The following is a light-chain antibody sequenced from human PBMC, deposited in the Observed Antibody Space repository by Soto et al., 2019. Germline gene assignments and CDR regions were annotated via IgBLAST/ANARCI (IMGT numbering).Light chain of an antibody. CDR3: LQYNNLTPIT. V-gene: IGKV3-15*01. CDR1: QSVSSN. Sequence: EIVMTQSPATLSVSPGERATLSCRASQSVSSNLAWYQQKPGQAPRLLIYGASTRATGIPARFSGTGSGTEFTLTISSLRSQVFAAYYCLQYNNLTPITFGQGTRLEIK. J-gene: IGKJ5*01. CDR2: GAS.